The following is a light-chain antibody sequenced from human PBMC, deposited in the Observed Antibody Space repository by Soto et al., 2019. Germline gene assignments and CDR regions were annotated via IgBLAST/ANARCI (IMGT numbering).Light chain of an antibody. Sequence: QSALTQPASVSGSPGQSITISCTGTSSDVGGYNYVSWYQQHSGKAPKLMIYDVSNRPSGVSNRFSGSKSGNTASLTISGLQAEDEADYYCGSYASSSTFYVFGTGTKLTVL. CDR3: GSYASSSTFYV. V-gene: IGLV2-14*01. CDR1: SSDVGGYNY. J-gene: IGLJ1*01. CDR2: DVS.